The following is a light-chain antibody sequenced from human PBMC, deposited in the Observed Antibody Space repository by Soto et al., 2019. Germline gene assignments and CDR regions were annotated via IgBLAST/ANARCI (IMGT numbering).Light chain of an antibody. Sequence: EIVMTQSPGALSVSPGERVNFSCRDSESVGQNLAWYQQRPVQNHSILIYGTSIRYPGVPARFSVSGSGTEFTLTISSLQSEDFAVYYCHQYNNWPRAFGQGTKLDLK. CDR2: GTS. J-gene: IGKJ2*01. V-gene: IGKV3-15*01. CDR3: HQYNNWPRA. CDR1: ESVGQN.